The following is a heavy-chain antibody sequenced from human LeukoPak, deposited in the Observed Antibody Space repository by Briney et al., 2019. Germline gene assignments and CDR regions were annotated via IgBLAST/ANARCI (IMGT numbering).Heavy chain of an antibody. CDR3: ARAPPGRGDYPGLDI. D-gene: IGHD4-17*01. CDR1: GFTFSSYS. Sequence: PGGSLRLSCAASGFTFSSYSMNWVRQAPGKGLEWVSYISSSSSTIYYADSVKGRFTISRDNAKNSLYLQMNSLRAEDTAVYYCARAPPGRGDYPGLDIWGQGTMVTVSS. J-gene: IGHJ3*02. CDR2: ISSSSSTI. V-gene: IGHV3-48*01.